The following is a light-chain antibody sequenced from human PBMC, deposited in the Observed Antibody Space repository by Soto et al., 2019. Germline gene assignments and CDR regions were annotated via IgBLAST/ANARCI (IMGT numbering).Light chain of an antibody. J-gene: IGKJ5*01. Sequence: EIVLTQSPGTLSLSPGERATLSCRASQSVSSNYLAWYQQKPGQAPRLLIYGASSRATDMPDRFSGSGSGTDFTLTISRLEPEDFAVYYCQQYGSSPITFGQGTRLEIK. CDR1: QSVSSNY. CDR3: QQYGSSPIT. CDR2: GAS. V-gene: IGKV3-20*01.